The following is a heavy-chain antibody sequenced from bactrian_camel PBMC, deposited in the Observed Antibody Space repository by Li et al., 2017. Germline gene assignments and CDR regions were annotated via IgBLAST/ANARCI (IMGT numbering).Heavy chain of an antibody. V-gene: IGHV3-2*01. D-gene: IGHD2*01. CDR2: IERDGSGT. CDR3: ARAADTYCSGAYCFPADFGY. J-gene: IGHJ6*01. CDR1: GFTSSSYYTYY. Sequence: QLVESGGGLVQPGGSLRLSCAASGFTSSSYYTYYMSWVRQAPGKGLEWVSTIERDGSGTYYTDSVKGRFTISRDNTKNILYLQMNSLKTEDTAMYYCARAADTYCSGAYCFPADFGYWCQGTQVTVS.